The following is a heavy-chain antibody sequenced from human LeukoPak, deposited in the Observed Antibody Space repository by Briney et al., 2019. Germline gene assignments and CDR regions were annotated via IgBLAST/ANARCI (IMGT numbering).Heavy chain of an antibody. V-gene: IGHV3-7*03. Sequence: GGSLRLSCVTSGFFFNSYWMSWVRQAPGKGLEWVANEKQDGTEIYYVDSVKGRFAISRDNAKNTLYLQMNSLRAEDTAVYYCAKAYVHNYYYYGMDVWGQGTTVTVSS. CDR1: GFFFNSYW. CDR2: EKQDGTEI. J-gene: IGHJ6*02. D-gene: IGHD3-16*01. CDR3: AKAYVHNYYYYGMDV.